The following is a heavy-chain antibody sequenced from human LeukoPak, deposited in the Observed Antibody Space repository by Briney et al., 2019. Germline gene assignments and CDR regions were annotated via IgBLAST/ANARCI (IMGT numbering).Heavy chain of an antibody. J-gene: IGHJ4*02. CDR3: ARVGYYSNYDFDY. CDR2: ISSNGGST. V-gene: IGHV3-64*01. Sequence: GGSLRLSCAASGFTFSSYAMHWVRQAPGKGLEYVSAISSNGGSTYYANSVKGRFTISRDNSKNTLYLQMGSLRAEDMAVYYCARVGYYSNYDFDYWGQGTLVTVS. D-gene: IGHD4-11*01. CDR1: GFTFSSYA.